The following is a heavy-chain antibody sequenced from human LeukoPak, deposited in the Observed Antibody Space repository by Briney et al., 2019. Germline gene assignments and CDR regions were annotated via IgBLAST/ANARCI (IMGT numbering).Heavy chain of an antibody. CDR1: GYSLISDYY. V-gene: IGHV4-38-2*01. CDR2: IHHSGGT. D-gene: IGHD5-18*01. Sequence: TGTLSHTCVVSGYSLISDYYWGWIPQPPGKGLGWNGSIHHSGGTYYNPSLKSRVTISVDTSTIQFSLKLSYGTAADTAVYYCARQRRIQLWLLPFDYWGQGALVTVSS. J-gene: IGHJ4*02. CDR3: ARQRRIQLWLLPFDY.